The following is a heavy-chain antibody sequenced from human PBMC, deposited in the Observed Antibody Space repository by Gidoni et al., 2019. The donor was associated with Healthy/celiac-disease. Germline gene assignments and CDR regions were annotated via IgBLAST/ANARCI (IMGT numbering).Heavy chain of an antibody. CDR3: ARGRSSSSFGCFLDI. J-gene: IGHJ3*02. D-gene: IGHD6-13*01. CDR1: GGSFSGYY. Sequence: QVQLQQWGAGLLKPSETLSLTCAVYGGSFSGYYWSWIRQPPGKGLEWIGEINHSGSTNYNPSLKSRVTISVDTSKNQFSLKLSSVTAADTAVYYCARGRSSSSFGCFLDIWGQGTMVTVSS. V-gene: IGHV4-34*01. CDR2: INHSGST.